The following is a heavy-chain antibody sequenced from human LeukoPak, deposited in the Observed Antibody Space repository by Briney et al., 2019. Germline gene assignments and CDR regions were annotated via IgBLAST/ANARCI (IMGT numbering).Heavy chain of an antibody. Sequence: PGGSLRLSCAASGFTFSNAWMSWVRQAPGKGLEWVGRIKGKTYGETTDYAAPVKGRFTISRDDSENTLYLQMNSLKTEDTAVYYCTTDPWHGDFNYWGQGTLVTVSS. CDR2: IKGKTYGETT. V-gene: IGHV3-15*01. CDR3: TTDPWHGDFNY. J-gene: IGHJ4*02. D-gene: IGHD4-17*01. CDR1: GFTFSNAW.